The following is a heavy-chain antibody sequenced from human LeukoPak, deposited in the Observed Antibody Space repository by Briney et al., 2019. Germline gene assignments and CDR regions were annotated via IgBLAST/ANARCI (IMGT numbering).Heavy chain of an antibody. D-gene: IGHD2-15*01. V-gene: IGHV3-15*01. J-gene: IGHJ4*02. Sequence: GGSLRLSCAASGFTFSNVWMSWVRQAPGKGLEWVGRIKSKANGGTTDYAAPVKGRFTISRDDSKNTLYLEMHSLKTEDTAVYYCTALGYPQYFDSWGQGTLVTVSS. CDR2: IKSKANGGTT. CDR3: TALGYPQYFDS. CDR1: GFTFSNVW.